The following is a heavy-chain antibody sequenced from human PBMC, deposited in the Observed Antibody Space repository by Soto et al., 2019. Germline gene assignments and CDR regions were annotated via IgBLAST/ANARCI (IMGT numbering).Heavy chain of an antibody. CDR1: GFTFSNAW. D-gene: IGHD3-9*01. Sequence: PGGSLRLSCAASGFTFSNAWMSWVRQAPGKGRERVGRIKSKTDGGTTDYAAPVKGRFTISRDDSKNTLYLQMNSLKTEDTAVYYCTVHFDWLSARDYWGQGTLVTVSS. J-gene: IGHJ4*02. CDR3: TVHFDWLSARDY. V-gene: IGHV3-15*01. CDR2: IKSKTDGGTT.